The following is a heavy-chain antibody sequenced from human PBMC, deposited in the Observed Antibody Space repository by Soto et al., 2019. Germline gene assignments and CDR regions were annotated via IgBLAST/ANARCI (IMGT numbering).Heavy chain of an antibody. CDR3: ASEGPPYTSSWYFLN. CDR1: GFTFSSYA. Sequence: GGSLRLACAASGFTFSSYAMSWVRQDPGEGLEWVSAISGSGVTTYYADSVKGRFTISRDNSRKTVYLQMNSLRTEDTAVYYCASEGPPYTSSWYFLNWGQGTQVTVS. J-gene: IGHJ4*02. CDR2: ISGSGVTT. D-gene: IGHD6-13*01. V-gene: IGHV3-23*01.